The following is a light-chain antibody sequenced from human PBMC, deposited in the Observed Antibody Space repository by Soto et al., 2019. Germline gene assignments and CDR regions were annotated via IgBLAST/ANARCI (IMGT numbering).Light chain of an antibody. CDR1: QSVSHNY. CDR3: QHRNNRPFS. J-gene: IGKJ3*01. V-gene: IGKV3D-20*02. CDR2: GAS. Sequence: EIVLTQSPGTLSLSPGERATLSCRASQSVSHNYLAWYQQRPGQXPRAPIYGASSRATGIPARFSGSGSGTELTLTIRSLQSEDGEVYDGQHRNNRPFSFGPGTKVEIK.